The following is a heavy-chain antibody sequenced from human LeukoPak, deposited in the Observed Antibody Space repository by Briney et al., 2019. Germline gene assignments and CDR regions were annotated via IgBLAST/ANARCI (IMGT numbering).Heavy chain of an antibody. CDR1: GGSICSSSYY. CDR3: ARDPQLGYCTGGSCYGGYDY. V-gene: IGHV4-39*07. CDR2: IYYSGST. J-gene: IGHJ4*02. Sequence: SETLSLTCTVSGGSICSSSYYWGWIRQPPGKGLEWIGSIYYSGSTYYNPSLKSRVTISVDTSKNQFSLKLRSVTAADTAVYYCARDPQLGYCTGGSCYGGYDYWGQGTLVTVSS. D-gene: IGHD2-15*01.